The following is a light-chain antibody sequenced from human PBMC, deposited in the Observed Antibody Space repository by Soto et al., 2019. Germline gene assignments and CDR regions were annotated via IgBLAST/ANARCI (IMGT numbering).Light chain of an antibody. Sequence: SLRTLSLSQERLDPVGCRTSLSVSSSYLAWYQQKPGQAPRLLIYGASSRATGIPDRFSGSGSGTAFSLTIIRLEHEDCAVYYCHQYGSSARETFGQGTRLEIK. CDR2: GAS. CDR1: LSVSSSY. V-gene: IGKV3-20*01. CDR3: HQYGSSARET. J-gene: IGKJ5*01.